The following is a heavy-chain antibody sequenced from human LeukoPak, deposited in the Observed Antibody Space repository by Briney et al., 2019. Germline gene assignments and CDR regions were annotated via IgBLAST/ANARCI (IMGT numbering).Heavy chain of an antibody. CDR1: GFTFSSYS. J-gene: IGHJ4*02. D-gene: IGHD3-22*01. CDR3: AKEEYYYDSSGYSAYFDY. V-gene: IGHV3-21*01. Sequence: GGSLRLSCAASGFTFSSYSMNWVRQAPGKGLEWVSSISSSSSYIYYADSVKGRFTISRDNSKNTLYLQMNSLRAEDTAVYYCAKEEYYYDSSGYSAYFDYWGQGTLVTVSS. CDR2: ISSSSSYI.